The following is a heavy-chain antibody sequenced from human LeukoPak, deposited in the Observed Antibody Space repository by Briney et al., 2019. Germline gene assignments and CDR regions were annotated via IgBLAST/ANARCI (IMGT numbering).Heavy chain of an antibody. CDR1: GGSISSGSYY. Sequence: SQTLSLTCTVSGGSISSGSYYWSWIRQPAGKGLEWIGRIYTSGSTNYNPSLKSRVTISVDTSKNQFSLKLSSVTAADTAVYYCAGDRVGYWYFDLWGRGTLVTVSS. J-gene: IGHJ2*01. V-gene: IGHV4-61*02. D-gene: IGHD1-26*01. CDR3: AGDRVGYWYFDL. CDR2: IYTSGST.